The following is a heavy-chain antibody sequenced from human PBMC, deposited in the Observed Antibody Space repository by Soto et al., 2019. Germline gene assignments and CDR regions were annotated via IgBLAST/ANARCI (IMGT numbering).Heavy chain of an antibody. CDR1: GFTFSSYS. D-gene: IGHD1-1*01. V-gene: IGHV3-21*01. CDR3: ARDCWKTFPGDYYYGMDV. J-gene: IGHJ6*02. CDR2: ISSSSSYI. Sequence: KPGGSLRLSCAASGFTFSSYSMNWVRQAPGKGLEWVSSISSSSSYIYYADSVKGRFTISRDNAKNSLYLQMNSLRAEDTAVYYCARDCWKTFPGDYYYGMDVWGQGTTVTVSS.